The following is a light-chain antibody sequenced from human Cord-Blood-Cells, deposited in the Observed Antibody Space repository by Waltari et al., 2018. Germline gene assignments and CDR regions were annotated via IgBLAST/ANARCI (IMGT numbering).Light chain of an antibody. V-gene: IGKV1-39*01. CDR3: QQSYSTPYT. CDR1: QSISSY. J-gene: IGKJ2*01. Sequence: QMTQSPSFLSASVGDRVTITCRASQSISSYLNWYQQKPGKAPKLLIDAASSLHSGVPTRSSGSGSGTDFTLTISRLQPEYLATYYCQQSYSTPYTFGQGTKLEIK. CDR2: AAS.